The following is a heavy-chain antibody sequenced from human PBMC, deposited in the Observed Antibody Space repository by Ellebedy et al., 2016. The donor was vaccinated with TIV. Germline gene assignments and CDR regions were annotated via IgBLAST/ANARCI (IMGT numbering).Heavy chain of an antibody. CDR2: INHSGST. D-gene: IGHD1-7*01. V-gene: IGHV4-34*01. J-gene: IGHJ1*01. CDR1: GGSFSGYY. Sequence: SETLSLXXAVYGGSFSGYYWSWIRQPPGKGLEWIGEINHSGSTNHNPSLKSRVTISVDTSKNQSSLKLSSVTAADTAVYYCARANWNYVERYFQHWGQGTLVTVSS. CDR3: ARANWNYVERYFQH.